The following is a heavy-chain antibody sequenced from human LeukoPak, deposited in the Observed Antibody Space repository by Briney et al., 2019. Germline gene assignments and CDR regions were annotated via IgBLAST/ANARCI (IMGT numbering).Heavy chain of an antibody. CDR1: GGSISSYY. CDR3: AREGEYSSSFDY. J-gene: IGHJ4*02. CDR2: IYYSGST. D-gene: IGHD6-13*01. Sequence: SETLSLTCTVSGGSISSYYWSWIRQPPGKGLEWIGYIYYSGSTNYNPSLKSRVTISVDTSKNQFSLKLSSVTAADTAVYYCAREGEYSSSFDYWGQGILVTVSS. V-gene: IGHV4-59*01.